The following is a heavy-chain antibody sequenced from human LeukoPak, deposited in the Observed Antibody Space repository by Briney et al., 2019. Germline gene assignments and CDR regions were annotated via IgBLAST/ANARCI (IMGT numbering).Heavy chain of an antibody. J-gene: IGHJ4*02. D-gene: IGHD2-2*01. Sequence: ASVKVSCKASGYTFTSYAMHWVRQAPGQRLEWMGWINAGNGNTKYSQKFQGRVTITRDTSASTAYMELSSLRSEDTAVYYCARQHPPRYCSSTSCPQPFDYWGQGTLVTVSS. CDR3: ARQHPPRYCSSTSCPQPFDY. CDR1: GYTFTSYA. V-gene: IGHV1-3*01. CDR2: INAGNGNT.